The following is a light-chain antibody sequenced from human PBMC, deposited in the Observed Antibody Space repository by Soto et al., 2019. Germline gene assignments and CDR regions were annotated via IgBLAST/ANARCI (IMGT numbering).Light chain of an antibody. CDR2: DVS. Sequence: QSALTQPASVSGSPGQSITISCTGTSSDVGGHDYVSWYQQYPGQAPKLIIYDVSNRPSGVSDRFSGSKSGNTASLTISGLQAEDEADYHCCSYTDSSTLLFGGGTKLAVL. CDR3: CSYTDSSTLL. CDR1: SSDVGGHDY. V-gene: IGLV2-14*03. J-gene: IGLJ2*01.